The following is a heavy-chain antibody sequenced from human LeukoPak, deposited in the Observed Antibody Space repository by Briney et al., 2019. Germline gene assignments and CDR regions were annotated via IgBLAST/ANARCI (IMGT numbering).Heavy chain of an antibody. J-gene: IGHJ3*02. CDR3: AMRIAAADAFDI. D-gene: IGHD6-13*01. CDR2: INPSGGST. CDR1: GYTFTSYY. V-gene: IGHV1-46*01. Sequence: ASVKVSCKASGYTFTSYYMHWVRQAPGQGLEWMGIINPSGGSTSYAQKFQGRVTITRDTSASTAYMELSSLRSEDTAVYYCAMRIAAADAFDIWGQGTMVTVSS.